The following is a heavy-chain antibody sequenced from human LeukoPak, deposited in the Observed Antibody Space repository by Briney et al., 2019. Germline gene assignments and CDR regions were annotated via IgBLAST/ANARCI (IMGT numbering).Heavy chain of an antibody. CDR2: MSAYNGNT. Sequence: GASVKVSCKASGYTFTSYGISWVRQAPGQGLEWMGWMSAYNGNTNYAQKLQGRVTMTTDTSTSTAYMELRSLRSDDTAVYYCARDLLLWFGELYDAFDIWGQGTMVTVSS. CDR3: ARDLLLWFGELYDAFDI. V-gene: IGHV1-18*01. D-gene: IGHD3-10*01. CDR1: GYTFTSYG. J-gene: IGHJ3*02.